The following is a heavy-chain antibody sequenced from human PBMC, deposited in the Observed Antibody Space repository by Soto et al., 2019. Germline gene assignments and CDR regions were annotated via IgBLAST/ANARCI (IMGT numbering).Heavy chain of an antibody. V-gene: IGHV4-30-4*08. CDR1: DESVTSPGTY. CDR2: IYYSGST. Sequence: PSETLSLTCDVSDESVTSPGTYWNWISQRPAQGLEWIGSIYYSGSTYYTPSLKSRVTISVDTSKNQFSLKLSSVTAADTALYYCSRDPSVREYDDSSVHTGWCPWVQVTLVTVSS. CDR3: SRDPSVREYDDSSVHTGWCP. D-gene: IGHD3-22*01. J-gene: IGHJ5*02.